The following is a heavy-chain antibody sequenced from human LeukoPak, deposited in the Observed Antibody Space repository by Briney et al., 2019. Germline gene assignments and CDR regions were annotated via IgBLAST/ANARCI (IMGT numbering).Heavy chain of an antibody. J-gene: IGHJ4*02. CDR1: GFTFSSYA. V-gene: IGHV3-64*01. CDR2: ISSNGGST. D-gene: IGHD1-26*01. Sequence: GGSLRLSCAASGFTFSSYAMHWVRQAPGKGLEYVSAISSNGGSTYYANSVKGRFTISRDNSKNTLYLQMGSLRAEDMAVYYCAREIVGVYFDYWGQGTLVTVSS. CDR3: AREIVGVYFDY.